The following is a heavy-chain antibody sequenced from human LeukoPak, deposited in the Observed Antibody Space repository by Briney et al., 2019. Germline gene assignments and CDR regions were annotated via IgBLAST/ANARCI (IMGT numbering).Heavy chain of an antibody. J-gene: IGHJ6*02. CDR2: IYSGVGT. V-gene: IGHV3-53*01. Sequence: GGSLRLSCAASGFIVSSRYMSWVRQAPGKGLEWVSAIYSGVGTNYADSVKGRFTISRDNAKNTLYLQMNSLRAEDTAVYYCSRDSLSSCGGDCYSGLDVWGQGTTVTVSS. D-gene: IGHD2-21*02. CDR1: GFIVSSRY. CDR3: SRDSLSSCGGDCYSGLDV.